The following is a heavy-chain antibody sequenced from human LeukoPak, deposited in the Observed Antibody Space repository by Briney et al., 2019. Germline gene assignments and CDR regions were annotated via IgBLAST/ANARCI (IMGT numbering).Heavy chain of an antibody. CDR3: ASNPPRTGDFNY. CDR1: GYTFTNYD. D-gene: IGHD7-27*01. V-gene: IGHV1-8*01. J-gene: IGHJ4*02. Sequence: ASVKVSCKTSGYTFTNYDINWVRQATGQGLEWMGWMSPNNGNTGYAQKFQGRVTMTRDTSINTAYMELSSLRSKDTAVYYCASNPPRTGDFNYWGQGALVTVSS. CDR2: MSPNNGNT.